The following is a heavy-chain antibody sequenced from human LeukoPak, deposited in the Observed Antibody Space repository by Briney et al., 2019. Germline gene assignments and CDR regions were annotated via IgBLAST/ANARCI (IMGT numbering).Heavy chain of an antibody. CDR3: AKGRIAAADDYFDY. J-gene: IGHJ4*02. CDR1: GFTFSSYA. D-gene: IGHD6-13*01. Sequence: GGSLRLSCAASGFTFSSYAVSWVRQAPGKGREWFSGISGGGGSTYYADSVKGRFTISRDNSKNTLYLQMNSLRAEDTAVYYCAKGRIAAADDYFDYWGQGTLVTVSS. CDR2: ISGGGGST. V-gene: IGHV3-23*01.